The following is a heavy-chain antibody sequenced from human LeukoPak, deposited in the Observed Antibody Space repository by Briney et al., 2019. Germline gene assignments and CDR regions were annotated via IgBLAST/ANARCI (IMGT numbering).Heavy chain of an antibody. Sequence: SETLSLTCTVPGGSISSYYWSWIRQPPGKGLEWIGYIYYSGSTNYNPSLKSRVTISVDTSKNQFSLKLSSVTAADTAVYYCARVQCSGGSCSSQLFDYWGQGTLVTVSS. D-gene: IGHD2-15*01. CDR1: GGSISSYY. CDR2: IYYSGST. J-gene: IGHJ4*02. CDR3: ARVQCSGGSCSSQLFDY. V-gene: IGHV4-59*01.